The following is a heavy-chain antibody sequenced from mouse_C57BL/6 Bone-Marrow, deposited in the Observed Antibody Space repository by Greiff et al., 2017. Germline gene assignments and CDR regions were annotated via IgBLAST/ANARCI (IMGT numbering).Heavy chain of an antibody. V-gene: IGHV1-64*01. Sequence: QVQLKQPGAELVKPGASVKLSCKASGYTFTSYWMHWVKQRPGQGLEWIGMIHPNSGSTNYTEKFKSKATLTVDKSSSTAYMQLSSLTSEDSAVYYCARWDYYDDHFDVWGTGTTVTVSS. CDR2: IHPNSGST. CDR3: ARWDYYDDHFDV. CDR1: GYTFTSYW. D-gene: IGHD2-4*01. J-gene: IGHJ1*03.